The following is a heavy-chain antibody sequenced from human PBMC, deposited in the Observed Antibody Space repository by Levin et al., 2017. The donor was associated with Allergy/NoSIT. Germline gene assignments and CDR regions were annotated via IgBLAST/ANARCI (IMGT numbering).Heavy chain of an antibody. D-gene: IGHD6-19*01. CDR2: INPSGGST. CDR3: ARGGEIAVAGHPGG. Sequence: GESLKISCKASGYTFTSYYTHWVRQAPGQGLEWMGVINPSGGSTSYAQKFQGRVTMTRDTSTSTVYMELSSLRPEDTAVYYCARGGEIAVAGHPGGWGQGTLVTVSS. V-gene: IGHV1-46*01. J-gene: IGHJ4*02. CDR1: GYTFTSYY.